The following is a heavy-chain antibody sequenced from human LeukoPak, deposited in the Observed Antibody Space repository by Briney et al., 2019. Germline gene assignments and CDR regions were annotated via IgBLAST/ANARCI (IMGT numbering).Heavy chain of an antibody. D-gene: IGHD6-19*01. CDR2: IYYSGST. Sequence: PSETLSLTCTVSGGSISSYYWSWLRQPPGKGLEWIGYIYYSGSTNYNPSLKSRVTISVDTSKNQFSLKLSSVTAADTAVYYCARDAVAGNRPNYATGFNWFDPWGQGTLVTVSS. J-gene: IGHJ5*02. V-gene: IGHV4-59*01. CDR1: GGSISSYY. CDR3: ARDAVAGNRPNYATGFNWFDP.